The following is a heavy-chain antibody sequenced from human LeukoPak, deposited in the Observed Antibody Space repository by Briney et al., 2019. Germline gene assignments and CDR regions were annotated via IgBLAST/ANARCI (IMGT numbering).Heavy chain of an antibody. Sequence: PGGSLRLSCAASGFTFSNYAMTWVRQAPGKGLDWVSAISGSGGTTYYADSVKGRFTISRDKSKNTLHLQMDSLRAEDTALYYCAKGLIDDWSALDDWGQGTLVTVSS. CDR3: AKGLIDDWSALDD. V-gene: IGHV3-23*01. D-gene: IGHD3-9*01. J-gene: IGHJ4*02. CDR1: GFTFSNYA. CDR2: ISGSGGTT.